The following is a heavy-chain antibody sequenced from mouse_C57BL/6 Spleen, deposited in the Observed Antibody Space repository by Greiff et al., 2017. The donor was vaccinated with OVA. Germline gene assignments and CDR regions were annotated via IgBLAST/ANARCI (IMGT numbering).Heavy chain of an antibody. Sequence: VQLQQSGPELVKPGASVKISCKASGYTFTDYSMNWVKQSHGKSLEWIGDITPNNGGTSYNQKFKGKATLTVDKSSSTVYMELSSLTSEDSAVYYCASVTTVVATEYFDVWGTGTTVTVSS. J-gene: IGHJ1*03. CDR1: GYTFTDYS. CDR2: ITPNNGGT. D-gene: IGHD1-1*01. V-gene: IGHV1-26*01. CDR3: ASVTTVVATEYFDV.